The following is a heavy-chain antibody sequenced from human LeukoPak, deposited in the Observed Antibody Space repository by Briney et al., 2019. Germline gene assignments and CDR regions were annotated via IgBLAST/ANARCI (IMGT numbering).Heavy chain of an antibody. CDR3: ATTRDYYDTSGYTRLQD. CDR2: IITTLGIA. J-gene: IGHJ1*01. V-gene: IGHV1-69*04. D-gene: IGHD3-22*01. Sequence: AASVKVSCKASGGTFSSYAISWVRQAPGQGLEWMGRIITTLGIANYAQKFQGRVTLTADESSSTAYMALSSLRSEDTAMYYCATTRDYYDTSGYTRLQDWGQGTLVTVCS. CDR1: GGTFSSYA.